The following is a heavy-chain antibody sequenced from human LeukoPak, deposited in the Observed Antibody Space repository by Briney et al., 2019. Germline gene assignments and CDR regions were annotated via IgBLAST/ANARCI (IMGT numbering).Heavy chain of an antibody. Sequence: SETLSLTCTVSSGSISTSNYYWGWVRQPPGKALEWIGNIFYSGSTYYSPSLKSRVTISLDTSRNQFSLKLSSVTAADTAVYYCARDRQGYTYVLHYFDYWGQGTLVTVSS. CDR3: ARDRQGYTYVLHYFDY. J-gene: IGHJ4*02. D-gene: IGHD3-16*02. V-gene: IGHV4-39*07. CDR1: SGSISTSNYY. CDR2: IFYSGST.